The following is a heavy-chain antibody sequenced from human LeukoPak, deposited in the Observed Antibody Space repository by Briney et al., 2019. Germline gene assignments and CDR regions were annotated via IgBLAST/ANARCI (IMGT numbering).Heavy chain of an antibody. V-gene: IGHV5-51*01. Sequence: GESLKISCKGSGYSFTSYWIGWVRQMPGKGLEWMGIIYPGDSDTRYSPSFQGQVTISADKSVSTAYLQWSSLKASDTTMYYCARQTDTAMAGDFDYWGQGTLVTVSS. CDR3: ARQTDTAMAGDFDY. J-gene: IGHJ4*02. CDR1: GYSFTSYW. CDR2: IYPGDSDT. D-gene: IGHD5-18*01.